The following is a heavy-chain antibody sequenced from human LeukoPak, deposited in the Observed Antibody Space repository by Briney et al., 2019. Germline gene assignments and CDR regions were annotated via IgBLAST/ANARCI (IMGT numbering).Heavy chain of an antibody. Sequence: TGGSLRLSCAASGFIFSDYGMHWVRQAPGKGLEWVAVIWNDGSNTYYGDSVKGLSTISRDDSKNTVYLQMNSLRAEDTAVYYCARDNAGLVKHLDAFDLWGQGTMVTVAS. D-gene: IGHD1-26*01. CDR1: GFIFSDYG. CDR2: IWNDGSNT. J-gene: IGHJ3*01. V-gene: IGHV3-33*01. CDR3: ARDNAGLVKHLDAFDL.